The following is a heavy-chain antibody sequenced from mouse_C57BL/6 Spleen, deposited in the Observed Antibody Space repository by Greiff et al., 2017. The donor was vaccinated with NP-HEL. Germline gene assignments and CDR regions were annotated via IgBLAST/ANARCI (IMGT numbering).Heavy chain of an antibody. D-gene: IGHD2-3*01. V-gene: IGHV1-53*01. J-gene: IGHJ3*01. Sequence: QVHVKQPGTELVKPGASVKLSCQASGYPFPSYWLHWLKPRPGQGLEWLGHINPSTGFTNYNEKFQSTATLPVDKTSSKAYMKLSSLTAEDSAVDYCARGRDDGYSAWFAYWGQGTLVTVSA. CDR3: ARGRDDGYSAWFAY. CDR2: INPSTGFT. CDR1: GYPFPSYW.